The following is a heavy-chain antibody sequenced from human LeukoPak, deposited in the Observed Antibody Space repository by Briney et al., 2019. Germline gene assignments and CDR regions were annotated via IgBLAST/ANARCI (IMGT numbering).Heavy chain of an antibody. CDR1: GGSISSYY. J-gene: IGHJ4*02. V-gene: IGHV4-4*07. D-gene: IGHD1-26*01. CDR3: ARQGIVGATTPGYFDY. CDR2: IYTSGST. Sequence: SETLSLTCTVSGGSISSYYWSWIRQPAGKGLEWIGRIYTSGSTNYNPSLKSRVTMSVDTSKNQFSLKLSSVTAADTAVYYCARQGIVGATTPGYFDYWGQGTLVTVSS.